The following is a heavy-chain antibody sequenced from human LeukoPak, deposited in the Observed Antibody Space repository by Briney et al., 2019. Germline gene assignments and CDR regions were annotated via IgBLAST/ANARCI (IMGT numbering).Heavy chain of an antibody. V-gene: IGHV1-69*13. CDR1: GGTFSSYA. D-gene: IGHD6-13*01. CDR3: AREGGYSSSWFYFDY. J-gene: IGHJ4*02. CDR2: IIPIFGTA. Sequence: SVKVSCKASGGTFSSYAISWARQAPGQGLEWMGGIIPIFGTANYAQKFQGRVTITADESTSTAYMELSSLRSEDTAVYYCAREGGYSSSWFYFDYWGQGTLVTVSS.